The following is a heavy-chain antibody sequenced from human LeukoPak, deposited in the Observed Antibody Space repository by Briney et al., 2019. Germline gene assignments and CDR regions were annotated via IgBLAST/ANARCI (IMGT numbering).Heavy chain of an antibody. Sequence: PGGSLRLSCVASGFTFRTYEMNWVRQAPGGGLEWVSFISGGSGTAYYADSVKGRFTISRDNAKSSLYLQMNSLRVEGTAVYYCARDRDYGDYRPVSFDYWGRGTLVTVSS. CDR3: ARDRDYGDYRPVSFDY. CDR2: ISGGSGTA. V-gene: IGHV3-48*03. D-gene: IGHD4-17*01. J-gene: IGHJ4*02. CDR1: GFTFRTYE.